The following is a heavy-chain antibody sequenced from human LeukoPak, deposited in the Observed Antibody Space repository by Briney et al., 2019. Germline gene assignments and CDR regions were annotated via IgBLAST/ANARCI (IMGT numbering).Heavy chain of an antibody. Sequence: GSLRLSCAASGLTVSSNYMSWVRQAPGKGLEWVSVIYSGGSTYYADSVKGRFTVSRDNSKNTLYLQMNSLRAEDTAVYYCARDKGVAGSYWYFDFWGRGTLVTVSS. CDR3: ARDKGVAGSYWYFDF. J-gene: IGHJ2*01. V-gene: IGHV3-66*01. CDR2: IYSGGST. D-gene: IGHD6-19*01. CDR1: GLTVSSNY.